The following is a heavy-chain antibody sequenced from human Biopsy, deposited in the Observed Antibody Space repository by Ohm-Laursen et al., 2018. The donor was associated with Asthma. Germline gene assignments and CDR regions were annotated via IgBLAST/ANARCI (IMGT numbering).Heavy chain of an antibody. CDR3: ARAASTTVFWSGYSHNWFDP. V-gene: IGHV4-39*07. D-gene: IGHD3-3*01. Sequence: SETLSLTCTVSGGSISSGGYYWSWIRQPPGKGLEWIAEINHSGSTNYNPSLKSRVPMSVDTSKNQLFLNLSSVTAADTAVYYCARAASTTVFWSGYSHNWFDPWGQGTLVTVSS. J-gene: IGHJ5*02. CDR2: INHSGST. CDR1: GGSISSGGYY.